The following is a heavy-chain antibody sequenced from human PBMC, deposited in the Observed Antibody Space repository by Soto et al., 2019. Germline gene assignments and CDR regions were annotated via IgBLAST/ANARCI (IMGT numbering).Heavy chain of an antibody. Sequence: PSETLSLTCAVYGGSFSGYYLSWIRQPPGKGLEWIGEINHSGSTNYNPSLKSRVTISVDTSKNQFSLKLSSVTAADTAVYYCARGPLYYYGSGSYYKRFDYWGQGTMVTVSS. CDR2: INHSGST. CDR1: GGSFSGYY. V-gene: IGHV4-34*01. J-gene: IGHJ4*02. D-gene: IGHD3-10*01. CDR3: ARGPLYYYGSGSYYKRFDY.